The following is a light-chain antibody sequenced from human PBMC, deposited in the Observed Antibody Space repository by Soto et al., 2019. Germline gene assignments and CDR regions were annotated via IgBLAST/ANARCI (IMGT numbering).Light chain of an antibody. J-gene: IGLJ3*02. CDR3: QVWDSSSDHWV. CDR1: NIGRKT. Sequence: SYELTQPPSVSVAPGKTARINCGGNNIGRKTMHWYQQRPGKAPFLVVYDDTDRPSGIPERFSGSNSGNTATLTISRVEAGDEADYYCQVWDSSSDHWVFGGGTKLTVL. CDR2: DDT. V-gene: IGLV3-21*03.